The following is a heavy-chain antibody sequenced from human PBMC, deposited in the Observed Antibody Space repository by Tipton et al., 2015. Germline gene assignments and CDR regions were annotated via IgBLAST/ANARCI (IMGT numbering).Heavy chain of an antibody. CDR3: ACQDYDSLTRDYQTVDY. CDR1: GGPITSSDYY. J-gene: IGHJ4*02. CDR2: ISHSGNT. D-gene: IGHD3-9*01. V-gene: IGHV4-39*07. Sequence: TLSLTCTVSGGPITSSDYYWGWIRQPPGKGLEWIGSISHSGNTYYNPSLKSRVTMSRDTSKNQFSLKLTSVTAADTAVYYCACQDYDSLTRDYQTVDYWGQGTLVTVSS.